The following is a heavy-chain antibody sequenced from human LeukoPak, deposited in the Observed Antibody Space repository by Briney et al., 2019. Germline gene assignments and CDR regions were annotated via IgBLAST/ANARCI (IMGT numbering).Heavy chain of an antibody. CDR2: IKQDGSEK. V-gene: IGHV3-7*01. J-gene: IGHJ4*02. CDR3: AREGRFGEGSFIGY. CDR1: GFTFSSYW. Sequence: PGGSLRLSCAASGFTFSSYWMSWVRQAPGKGLEWVANIKQDGSEKCYVDSVKGRFTISRDNAKNSLYLQMNSLRAEDTAVYYCAREGRFGEGSFIGYWGQGTLVTVSS. D-gene: IGHD3-10*01.